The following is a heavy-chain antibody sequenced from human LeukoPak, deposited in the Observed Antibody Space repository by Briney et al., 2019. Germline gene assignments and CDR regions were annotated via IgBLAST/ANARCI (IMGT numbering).Heavy chain of an antibody. J-gene: IGHJ4*02. Sequence: GGSLRLSCAASGFTFSSYSMNWVRQAPGKGLEWVSSISSSSSYIYYADSVKGRFTISRDNAKNSLYLQMNSLRAEDTAVYYCARDSSGWYASDYWGQGTLVTVSS. CDR2: ISSSSSYI. D-gene: IGHD6-19*01. CDR3: ARDSSGWYASDY. CDR1: GFTFSSYS. V-gene: IGHV3-21*01.